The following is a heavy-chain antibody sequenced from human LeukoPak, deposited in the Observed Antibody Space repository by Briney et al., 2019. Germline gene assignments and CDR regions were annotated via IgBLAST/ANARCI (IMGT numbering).Heavy chain of an antibody. CDR3: ARDGYSRAEPDAFDI. V-gene: IGHV3-74*01. CDR2: INTDGSTT. J-gene: IGHJ3*02. D-gene: IGHD6-13*01. CDR1: GFTFSTYW. Sequence: GGSLRLSCAASGFTFSTYWIHWVRQAPGKGLVWVSRINTDGSTTNYADSVKGRFTISRDNAKNSLYLQMNSLRAEDTAVYYCARDGYSRAEPDAFDIWGQGTMVTVSS.